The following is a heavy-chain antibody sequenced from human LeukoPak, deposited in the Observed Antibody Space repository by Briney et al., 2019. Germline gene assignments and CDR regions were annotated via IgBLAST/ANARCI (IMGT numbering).Heavy chain of an antibody. J-gene: IGHJ4*02. Sequence: ASVKVSCQASGYTFTSLGISWVRQAPGQGLECMGWISTYSGNTNYAQKLQGRVTMTTDTSTSTAYMELRSLRSDDTAVYYCARGPDEVSGIAGPYPFDYWGQGTLVTVPS. CDR3: ARGPDEVSGIAGPYPFDY. V-gene: IGHV1-18*01. CDR2: ISTYSGNT. CDR1: GYTFTSLG. D-gene: IGHD6-13*01.